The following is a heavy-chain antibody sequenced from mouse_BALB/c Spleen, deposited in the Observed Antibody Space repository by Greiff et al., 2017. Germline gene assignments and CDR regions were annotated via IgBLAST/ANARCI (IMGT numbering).Heavy chain of an antibody. Sequence: EVQLVESGGGLVKLGGSLKLSCAASGFTFSSYYMSWVRQTPEKRLELVAAINSNGGSTYYPDTVKGRFTISRDNAKNTLYLQMSSLKSEDTALYYCARRGYDGGLDYWGQGTTLTVSS. CDR2: INSNGGST. CDR1: GFTFSSYY. CDR3: ARRGYDGGLDY. D-gene: IGHD2-14*01. J-gene: IGHJ2*01. V-gene: IGHV5-6-2*01.